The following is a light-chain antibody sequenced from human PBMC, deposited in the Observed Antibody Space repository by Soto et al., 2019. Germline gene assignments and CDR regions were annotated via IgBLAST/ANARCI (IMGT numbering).Light chain of an antibody. Sequence: QPDLTNPASVSGSPGQSITISSTGTSSDVGGYNYVSWYQQHPGKAPKFMIYDVSNRPSGVSNRFSSSKSGNTASLTISGLQAEDEADYYCCSYTTSNTRQIVFGTGTKVTVL. J-gene: IGLJ1*01. CDR2: DVS. V-gene: IGLV2-14*01. CDR3: CSYTTSNTRQIV. CDR1: SSDVGGYNY.